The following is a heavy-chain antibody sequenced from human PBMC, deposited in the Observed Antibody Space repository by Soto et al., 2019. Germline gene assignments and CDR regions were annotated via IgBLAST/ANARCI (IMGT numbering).Heavy chain of an antibody. D-gene: IGHD3-16*01. CDR3: ARMATFGSLNWFDP. V-gene: IGHV1-8*01. Sequence: ASVKVSCKASGYSFTNNDVTWVRQATGQGLEWMGWMNPGSGDTGYAQKFQGRVTMTRDISIATAYMELSSLRSDDTAIYYCARMATFGSLNWFDPWGQGTLVTAPQ. CDR2: MNPGSGDT. J-gene: IGHJ5*02. CDR1: GYSFTNND.